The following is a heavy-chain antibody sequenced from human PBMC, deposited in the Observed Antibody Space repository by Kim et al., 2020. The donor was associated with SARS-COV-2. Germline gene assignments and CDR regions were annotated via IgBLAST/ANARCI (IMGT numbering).Heavy chain of an antibody. D-gene: IGHD4-17*01. V-gene: IGHV3-53*01. CDR3: ARDRTAVTTEDYYYGMDV. CDR1: GFTVSSNY. CDR2: IYSGGST. Sequence: GGSLRLSCAASGFTVSSNYMSWVRQAPGKGLEWVSVIYSGGSTYYADSVKGRFTISRDNSKNTLYLQMNSLRAEDTAVYYCARDRTAVTTEDYYYGMDVWGQGTTVTVSS. J-gene: IGHJ6*02.